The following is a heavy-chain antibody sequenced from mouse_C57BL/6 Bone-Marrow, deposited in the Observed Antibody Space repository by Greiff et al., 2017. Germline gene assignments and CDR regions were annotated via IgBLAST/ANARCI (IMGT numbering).Heavy chain of an antibody. CDR1: GYTFTSYW. V-gene: IGHV1-69*01. CDR3: ARSGYYGYWYFDV. J-gene: IGHJ1*03. CDR2: IDPSDSYT. Sequence: QVQLQQPGAELVMPGASVKLSCKASGYTFTSYWMHWVKQRPGQGLEWIGEIDPSDSYTNYKQKFKGKSTLTVDKSSSTAYMQLSSLTSEDSAVYYCARSGYYGYWYFDVWGTGTTVTVSS. D-gene: IGHD2-3*01.